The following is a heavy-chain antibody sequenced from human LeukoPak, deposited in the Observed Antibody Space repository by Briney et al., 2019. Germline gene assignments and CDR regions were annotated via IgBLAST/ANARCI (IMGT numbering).Heavy chain of an antibody. D-gene: IGHD6-13*01. Sequence: GGSLRLSCAASGFTFSSYAMSWVRQAPGKGLEWVSAIIVIGGSTYYADSVKGRFTISRDNSKNTLYLQMNSLRAEDTAVYYCAKGGPVEFSSSWYIGFDPWGQGTLVTVSS. CDR2: IIVIGGST. J-gene: IGHJ5*02. V-gene: IGHV3-23*01. CDR1: GFTFSSYA. CDR3: AKGGPVEFSSSWYIGFDP.